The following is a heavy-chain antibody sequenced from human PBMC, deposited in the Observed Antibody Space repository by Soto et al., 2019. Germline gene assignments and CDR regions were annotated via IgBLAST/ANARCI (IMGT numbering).Heavy chain of an antibody. J-gene: IGHJ3*02. V-gene: IGHV4-59*08. CDR1: GGSISNFY. CDR2: IYQSGST. D-gene: IGHD3-10*01. CDR3: ARHWASVSDSGSYTFDI. Sequence: SQTLSLPWTVSGGSISNFYWSLIRQSPGKGLEWIGYIYQSGSTNYNPSLKSRVTISEDTSNNHFSLKLRSVTAADTALYYCARHWASVSDSGSYTFDIWGQGTMVTVSS.